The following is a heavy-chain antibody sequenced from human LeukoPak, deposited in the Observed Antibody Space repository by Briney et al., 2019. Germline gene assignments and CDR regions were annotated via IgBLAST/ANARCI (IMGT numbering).Heavy chain of an antibody. Sequence: PSETLSLTCTVSGYSISSGYFWGWIRQPPGKGLEWIGIINYSGQTFYNPSLKSRVTTSVDTSKNQFSLRLTSVTAADTAIYYCARHRDLMDWFDPWSQGSLVTVSS. CDR2: INYSGQT. V-gene: IGHV4-38-2*02. CDR1: GYSISSGYF. J-gene: IGHJ5*02. CDR3: ARHRDLMDWFDP.